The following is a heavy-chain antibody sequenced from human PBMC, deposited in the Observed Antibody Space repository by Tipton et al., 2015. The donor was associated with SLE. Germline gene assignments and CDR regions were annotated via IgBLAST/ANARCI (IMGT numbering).Heavy chain of an antibody. D-gene: IGHD6-13*01. J-gene: IGHJ4*02. V-gene: IGHV3-53*04. CDR1: GFTVSSNY. CDR2: IYSGGST. Sequence: SLRLSCAASGFTVSSNYMSWVRQAPGKGLERVSVIYSGGSTYYADSVKGRFTISRHNSKNTLYLQMNSLRAEDTAVYYCAGYSSSWYENYWGQGTLVTVSS. CDR3: AGYSSSWYENY.